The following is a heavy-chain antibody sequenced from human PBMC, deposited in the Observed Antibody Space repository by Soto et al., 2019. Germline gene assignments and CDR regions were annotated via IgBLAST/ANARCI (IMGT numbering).Heavy chain of an antibody. V-gene: IGHV1-8*01. CDR2: MNPNSGNT. J-gene: IGHJ6*02. CDR1: GYTFTSYD. D-gene: IGHD3-10*01. Sequence: ASVKVSCKASGYTFTSYDINWVRQATGQGLEWMGWMNPNSGNTGYAQKFQGQVTISADKSISTAYLQWSSLKASDTAMYYCARHASSMVRGYGMDVWGQGTTVTVSS. CDR3: ARHASSMVRGYGMDV.